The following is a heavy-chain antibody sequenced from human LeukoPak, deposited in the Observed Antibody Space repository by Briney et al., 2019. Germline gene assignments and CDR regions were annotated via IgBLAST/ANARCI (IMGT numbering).Heavy chain of an antibody. CDR2: IRSKADSYAT. CDR1: GFTFSGSA. CDR3: TKVAWYYDILTGHTSAFDI. Sequence: GGSLRLSCAASGFTFSGSAMHWVRQASGKGLEWVGRIRSKADSYATAYAASVKGRFTISGDDSKITAYLQMNSLKTEDTAVYYCTKVAWYYDILTGHTSAFDIWGQGTMVTVSS. D-gene: IGHD3-9*01. V-gene: IGHV3-73*01. J-gene: IGHJ3*02.